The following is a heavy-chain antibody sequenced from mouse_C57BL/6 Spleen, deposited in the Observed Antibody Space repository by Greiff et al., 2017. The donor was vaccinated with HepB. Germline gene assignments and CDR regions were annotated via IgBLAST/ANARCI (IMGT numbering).Heavy chain of an antibody. D-gene: IGHD1-1*01. V-gene: IGHV1-59*01. CDR1: GYTFTSYW. J-gene: IGHJ4*01. Sequence: QVQLQQSGAELVRPGTSVKLSCKASGYTFTSYWMHWVKQRPGQGLEWIGVIDPSDSYTNYNQKFKGKATLTVDTSSSTAYMQLSSLTSEDSAVYYCAREEDYYGSFYAMDYWGQGTSVTVSS. CDR3: AREEDYYGSFYAMDY. CDR2: IDPSDSYT.